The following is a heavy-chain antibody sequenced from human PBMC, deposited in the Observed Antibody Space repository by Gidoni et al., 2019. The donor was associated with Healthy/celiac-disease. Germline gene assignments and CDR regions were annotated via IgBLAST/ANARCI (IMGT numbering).Heavy chain of an antibody. Sequence: QMQLVQSGPEVKKPGTSGKVSCKASGFTFTSSAVQWVRQARGQRLEWIGWIVVGSGNTNYAQKFQERVTITRYMSTSTAYMELSSLRSEDTAVYYCAAVRDSGSYFDYWGQGTLVTVSS. CDR2: IVVGSGNT. J-gene: IGHJ4*02. V-gene: IGHV1-58*01. D-gene: IGHD1-26*01. CDR3: AAVRDSGSYFDY. CDR1: GFTFTSSA.